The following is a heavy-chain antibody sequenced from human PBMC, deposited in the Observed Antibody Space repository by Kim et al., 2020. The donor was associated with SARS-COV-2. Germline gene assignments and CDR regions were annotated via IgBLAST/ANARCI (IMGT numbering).Heavy chain of an antibody. D-gene: IGHD2-15*01. CDR3: ARDREGYCSGGSCYFPYY. Sequence: GGSLRLSCAVSGFTVSGNYMSWVRQAPGKGLEWVSIIYAGGDTYYADSVQGRFTISRDDSKNTLYLQMNSLRAEDTAVYYCARDREGYCSGGSCYFPYY. CDR2: IYAGGDT. CDR1: GFTVSGNY. V-gene: IGHV3-53*01. J-gene: IGHJ6*01.